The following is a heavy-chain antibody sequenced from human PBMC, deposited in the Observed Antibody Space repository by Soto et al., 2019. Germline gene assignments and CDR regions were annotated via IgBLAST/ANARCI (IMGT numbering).Heavy chain of an antibody. D-gene: IGHD1-7*01. Sequence: QVQLVQSGAEVKKPGSSVKVSCKASGGTFSSYAISWVRQAPGQGLEWMGGIIPIFGTANYAQKFQGRVTITADESTSTAYMERSSLRSEDTAVYYCAWGGGYNWNSFSAFDIWGQGTMVTVSS. CDR3: AWGGGYNWNSFSAFDI. V-gene: IGHV1-69*01. CDR1: GGTFSSYA. J-gene: IGHJ3*02. CDR2: IIPIFGTA.